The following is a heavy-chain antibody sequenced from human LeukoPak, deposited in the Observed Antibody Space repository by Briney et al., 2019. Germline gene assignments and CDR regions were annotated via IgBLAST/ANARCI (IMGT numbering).Heavy chain of an antibody. CDR2: SYSGNTT. Sequence: GGFLRLSCAASGFTVSSNYMSWVRQAPGKGLEWVAISYSGNTTYCADSVRGRFTISRDKSKNRLHLQMNSLRAEDTALYYCAKDYCGGDCYSGWYFDLWGRGTLVTVSS. CDR3: AKDYCGGDCYSGWYFDL. CDR1: GFTVSSNY. V-gene: IGHV3-66*01. J-gene: IGHJ2*01. D-gene: IGHD2-21*02.